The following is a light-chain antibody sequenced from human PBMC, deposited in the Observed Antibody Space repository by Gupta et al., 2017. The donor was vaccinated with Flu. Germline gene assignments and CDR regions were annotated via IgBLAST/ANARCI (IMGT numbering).Light chain of an antibody. CDR3: QQRDSTLYT. J-gene: IGKJ2*01. CDR2: DAS. Sequence: PSYVSASVGDRVTITCRASQSISSYLNWYQQKPGKAPKLLIYDASRVQSGVPSRFSGSGSGTDFTLTTSSRQPEDFATYYCQQRDSTLYTFGQGTKLEIK. V-gene: IGKV1-39*01. CDR1: QSISSY.